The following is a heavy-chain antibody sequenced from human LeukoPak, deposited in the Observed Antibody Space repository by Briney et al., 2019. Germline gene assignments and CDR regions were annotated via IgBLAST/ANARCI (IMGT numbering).Heavy chain of an antibody. CDR1: GFTFSSYS. CDR3: ARDGYSIKAYYFDY. CDR2: ISSSSSSYI. D-gene: IGHD6-13*01. Sequence: GGSLRLSCAASGFTFSSYSMNWVRQAPGKGLEWVSSISSSSSSYIYYADSVKGRFTISRDNAKNSLYLQMNSLRAEDTAVYYCARDGYSIKAYYFDYWGQGTLVTVSS. V-gene: IGHV3-21*01. J-gene: IGHJ4*02.